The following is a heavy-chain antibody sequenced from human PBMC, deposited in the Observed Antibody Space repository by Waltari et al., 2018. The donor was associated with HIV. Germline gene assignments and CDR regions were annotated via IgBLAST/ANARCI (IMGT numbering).Heavy chain of an antibody. CDR2: INHSGST. D-gene: IGHD5-18*01. CDR3: ARGVDIAMGFDY. V-gene: IGHV4-34*01. Sequence: QVQLQQWGAGLLKPSETLSLPCAVYGGSFSGYYWTWIRQPPGKGLEWIGEINHSGSTNYNPSLKSRVTISVDTSKNQFSLKLSSVTAADTAVYYCARGVDIAMGFDYWGQGTLVTVSS. J-gene: IGHJ4*02. CDR1: GGSFSGYY.